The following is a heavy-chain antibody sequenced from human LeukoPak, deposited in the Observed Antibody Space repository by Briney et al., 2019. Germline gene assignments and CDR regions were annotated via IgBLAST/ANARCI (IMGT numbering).Heavy chain of an antibody. CDR1: GGSISSGSYY. D-gene: IGHD1-26*01. V-gene: IGHV4-61*02. CDR3: ARNQLMSGSYADY. J-gene: IGHJ4*02. Sequence: PSQTLSLTCTVSGGSISSGSYYWSWIRQPAGKGLEWIGRIYTSGSTNYNPSLKSRVTISVDTSKNQFSLKLSSVTAADTAVYYCARNQLMSGSYADYWGQGTLVTVSS. CDR2: IYTSGST.